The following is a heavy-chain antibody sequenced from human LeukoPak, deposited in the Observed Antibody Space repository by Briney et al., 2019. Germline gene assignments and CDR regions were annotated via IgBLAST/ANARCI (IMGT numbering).Heavy chain of an antibody. Sequence: SQTLSLTCTVSGGSISSGSYYWSWIRQPAGKGLEWIGSIYYSGSTYYNPSLKSRVTISVDTSKNQFSLKLSSVTAADTAVYYCARDRRSYYDSSGYYYGMDVWGQGTTVTVSS. CDR1: GGSISSGSYY. J-gene: IGHJ6*02. D-gene: IGHD3-22*01. CDR2: IYYSGST. CDR3: ARDRRSYYDSSGYYYGMDV. V-gene: IGHV4-39*07.